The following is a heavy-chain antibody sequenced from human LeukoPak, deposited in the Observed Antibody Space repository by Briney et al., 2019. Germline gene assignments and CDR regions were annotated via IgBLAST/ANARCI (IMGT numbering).Heavy chain of an antibody. J-gene: IGHJ2*01. CDR2: VHFSGST. CDR3: ARGDTVVTSYWYFDL. CDR1: GGSVSPYY. V-gene: IGHV4-59*02. Sequence: SETLSLTCTASGGSVSPYYWSWIRQSPGKGLEWIGYVHFSGSTNYSPSLRSRVTISVDTSKKQLSLEVRSVTAADTAVYYCARGDTVVTSYWYFDLWGRGTLVTVSS. D-gene: IGHD4-23*01.